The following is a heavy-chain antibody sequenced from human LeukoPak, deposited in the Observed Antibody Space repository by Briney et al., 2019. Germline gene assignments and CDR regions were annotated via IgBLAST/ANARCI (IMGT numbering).Heavy chain of an antibody. CDR2: IYHSGST. J-gene: IGHJ5*02. Sequence: SETLSLTCTVSGGSISSGGYYWSWIRQPPGKGLEWIGYIYHSGSTNYNPSLKSRVTMSVDTSKNQFSLKLSSVTAADTAVYYCARDGIRLVPANWFDPWGQGTLVTVSS. V-gene: IGHV4-61*08. D-gene: IGHD2-2*01. CDR1: GGSISSGGYY. CDR3: ARDGIRLVPANWFDP.